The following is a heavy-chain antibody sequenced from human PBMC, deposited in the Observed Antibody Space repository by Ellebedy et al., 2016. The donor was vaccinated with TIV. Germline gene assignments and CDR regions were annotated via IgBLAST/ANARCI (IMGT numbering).Heavy chain of an antibody. CDR1: GFTFSSYW. J-gene: IGHJ4*02. CDR3: ATSIVGAPVLGADY. D-gene: IGHD1-26*01. V-gene: IGHV3-7*01. CDR2: IKEDGSEK. Sequence: GESLKISXAASGFTFSSYWMSWVRQAPGKGLEWVANIKEDGSEKHYVDSVKGRFSISRDNYHNMLYLQMNSLRVEDTAVYYCATSIVGAPVLGADYWGQGSLVTVSS.